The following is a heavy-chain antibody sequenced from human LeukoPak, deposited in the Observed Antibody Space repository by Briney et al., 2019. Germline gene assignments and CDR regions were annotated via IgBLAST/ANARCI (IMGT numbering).Heavy chain of an antibody. Sequence: GGSLRLSCAASGFTFSSYWMSWVRQAPGKGLEWVANIKQDGSEKYYVDSVKGRFTISRDYAKNSLYLQMNSLRAEDTAVYYCARDEEWFGESAFDYWGQGTLVTVSS. V-gene: IGHV3-7*01. CDR1: GFTFSSYW. D-gene: IGHD3-10*01. CDR3: ARDEEWFGESAFDY. CDR2: IKQDGSEK. J-gene: IGHJ4*02.